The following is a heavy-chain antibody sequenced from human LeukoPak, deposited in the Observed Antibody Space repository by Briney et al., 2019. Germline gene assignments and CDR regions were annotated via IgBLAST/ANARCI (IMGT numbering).Heavy chain of an antibody. V-gene: IGHV3-13*01. D-gene: IGHD3-22*01. Sequence: GGSLRLSCAASGFTFSSYDMHWVRQATGKGLEWVSAIGTAGDTYYPGSVKGRFTISRENAKNSLYLQMNSLRAGDTAAYYCARMNRITMTFDYWGQGTLVTVSS. CDR1: GFTFSSYD. CDR3: ARMNRITMTFDY. CDR2: IGTAGDT. J-gene: IGHJ4*02.